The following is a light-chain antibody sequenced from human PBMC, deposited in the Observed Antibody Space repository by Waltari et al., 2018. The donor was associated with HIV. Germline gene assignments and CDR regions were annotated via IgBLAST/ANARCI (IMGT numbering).Light chain of an antibody. CDR2: NNT. Sequence: QSALTPPPSASGTPGHRVTLSCSGRRSNIGVNTVTCYQQLPGTPHNLLIYNNTQRPSGVPDRFSGSKSGTSASLAISGLQSEDEADYYCATWDDDLNGVVFGGGTKLTVL. CDR1: RSNIGVNT. V-gene: IGLV1-44*01. J-gene: IGLJ3*02. CDR3: ATWDDDLNGVV.